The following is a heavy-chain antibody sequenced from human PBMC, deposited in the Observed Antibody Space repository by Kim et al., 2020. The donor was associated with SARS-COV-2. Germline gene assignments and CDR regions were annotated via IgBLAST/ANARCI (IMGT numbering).Heavy chain of an antibody. CDR1: GYTFTSYA. D-gene: IGHD2-15*01. CDR3: ARAGTGYCSSGSCSFDY. CDR2: TNTDTGNP. V-gene: IGHV7-4-1*02. J-gene: IGHJ4*02. Sequence: ASVKVSCKASGYTFTSYALIWVRQAPGQGLEWMGWTNTDTGNPTYAQGFTGRFVFSLDTSISTAYVQISSLKAEDTAVYYCARAGTGYCSSGSCSFDYWDPETLVTVSS.